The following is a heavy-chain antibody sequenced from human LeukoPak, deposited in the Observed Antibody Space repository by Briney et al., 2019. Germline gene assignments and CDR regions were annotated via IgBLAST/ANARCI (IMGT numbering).Heavy chain of an antibody. CDR1: GGSLSGYY. Sequence: PSETLSLTCAVYGGSLSGYYWSWIRQPPGKGLEWIGEINHSGGTNYNPSLKSRVTISVDTSKNQFSLKLSSVTAADTAVYYCAREDDLFGYWGQGTLVTVSS. D-gene: IGHD2-15*01. J-gene: IGHJ4*02. CDR3: AREDDLFGY. V-gene: IGHV4-34*01. CDR2: INHSGGT.